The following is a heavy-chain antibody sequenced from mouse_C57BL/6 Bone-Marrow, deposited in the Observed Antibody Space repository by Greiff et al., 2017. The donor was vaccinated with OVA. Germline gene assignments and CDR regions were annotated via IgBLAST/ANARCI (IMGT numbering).Heavy chain of an antibody. D-gene: IGHD1-1*01. CDR3: ARYKGRVAVDYFDY. Sequence: EVKLMESGGGLVQPGDSLSLSCAASGFTFTNYYMSWVRQPPGKALEWLAFFSNKPNGSTTEYSASVKGRFTISRDNSQSSLYLQMNALRAEDSATYYCARYKGRVAVDYFDYWGQGTALTVSS. CDR1: GFTFTNYY. CDR2: FSNKPNGSTT. V-gene: IGHV7-3*01. J-gene: IGHJ2*01.